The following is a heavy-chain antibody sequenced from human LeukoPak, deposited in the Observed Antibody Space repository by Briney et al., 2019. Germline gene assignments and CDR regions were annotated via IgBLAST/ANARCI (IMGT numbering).Heavy chain of an antibody. V-gene: IGHV3-7*01. D-gene: IGHD2-15*01. CDR3: ARAGYCRGGTCYSNYFDF. Sequence: GGSLRLSCAASGFTFSSYWMSWVRQAPGKGLEWVANIKQDGNEKYFVDSVKGRFSISRDNAKNSLYLQMSSLRAEDTAAYYCARAGYCRGGTCYSNYFDFWGQGTLVTVSS. CDR1: GFTFSSYW. CDR2: IKQDGNEK. J-gene: IGHJ4*02.